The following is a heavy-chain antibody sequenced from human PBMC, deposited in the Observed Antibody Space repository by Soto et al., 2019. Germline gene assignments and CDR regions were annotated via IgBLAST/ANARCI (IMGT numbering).Heavy chain of an antibody. CDR3: RTAGADP. CDR1: GFTFSSYS. D-gene: IGHD1-26*01. Sequence: GGSLRLSCAASGFTFSSYSMNWVRKAPGKGMEWVSYISSSSSTIDYADSVKGRFTISRDNAKNALYLQMNSLRAEDTAVYYCRTAGADPWGQGTLVTVSS. J-gene: IGHJ5*02. CDR2: ISSSSSTI. V-gene: IGHV3-48*01.